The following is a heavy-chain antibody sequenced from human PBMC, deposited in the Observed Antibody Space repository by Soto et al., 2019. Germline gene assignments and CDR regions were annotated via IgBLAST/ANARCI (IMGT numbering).Heavy chain of an antibody. V-gene: IGHV3-23*01. CDR1: GFSIGSSA. D-gene: IGHD2-15*01. CDR3: ANSSRYCSGGGCFYYFDY. CDR2: IGGNGVTT. J-gene: IGHJ4*02. Sequence: EVQLLESGGGLVQPGGSLRLSCAASGFSIGSSAWTWVRQAPGKGLDWVSTIGGNGVTTFYADSVKGRSTISRDISRNTVLLRMSSLRAAVTDLYCCANSSRYCSGGGCFYYFDYWGQGTLVTVSS.